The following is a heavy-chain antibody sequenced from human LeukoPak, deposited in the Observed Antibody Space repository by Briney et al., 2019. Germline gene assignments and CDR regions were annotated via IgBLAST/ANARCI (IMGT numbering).Heavy chain of an antibody. CDR3: AKEGYDGVLRFSPGYMDV. Sequence: GGSLRLSCAASGFTFSSYDMHWVRQATGKGLEWVSAIGTAGDTYYPGSVKGRFTISRENAKNSLYLQMNSLRAGDTAVYYCAKEGYDGVLRFSPGYMDVWGKGTTVTVSS. D-gene: IGHD3-3*01. V-gene: IGHV3-13*01. CDR2: IGTAGDT. J-gene: IGHJ6*03. CDR1: GFTFSSYD.